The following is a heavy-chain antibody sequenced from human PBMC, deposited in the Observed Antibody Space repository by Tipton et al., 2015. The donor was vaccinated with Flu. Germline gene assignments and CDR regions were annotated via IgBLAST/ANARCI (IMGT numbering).Heavy chain of an antibody. D-gene: IGHD6-19*01. CDR3: ARDALPTGSSCWPDY. CDR2: INPSGGST. J-gene: IGHJ4*02. V-gene: IGHV1-46*03. CDR1: GYTFTSYY. Sequence: QSGAEVKKPGASVKVSCKASGYTFTSYYMHWVRQAPGQGLEWMGIINPSGGSTSYAQKFQGRVTMTRDTSTSTVYMELSSLRSEDTAVYYCARDALPTGSSCWPDYRGQGTLVTVSS.